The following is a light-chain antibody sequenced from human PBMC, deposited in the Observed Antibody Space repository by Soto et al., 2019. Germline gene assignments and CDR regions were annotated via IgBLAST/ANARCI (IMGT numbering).Light chain of an antibody. CDR3: QQYLSPPNT. J-gene: IGKJ2*01. Sequence: DIVMTQSPDSLAVSLGERATINCKSSQSVLFRSNNKNYLAWYQQKPGQPPKLLIYWASTRESGVPDRFSGSGSGTDFSLTITSLQAEDVAVYYCQQYLSPPNTFGQGTKLEIK. CDR1: QSVLFRSNNKNY. V-gene: IGKV4-1*01. CDR2: WAS.